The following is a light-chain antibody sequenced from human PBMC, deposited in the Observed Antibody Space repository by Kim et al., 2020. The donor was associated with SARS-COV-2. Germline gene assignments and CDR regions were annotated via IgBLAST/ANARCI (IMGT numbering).Light chain of an antibody. CDR1: SIVHQG. V-gene: IGLV3-21*04. Sequence: SYELTQPPSVSVPPGTTANISCGGKSIVHQGVHWYQQKPGQSPVLVIYFDSERPSGIPERFSGSISGNTAILTISGVEARDEADYYCQVWDSSTTKVVFGRGTQLTVL. J-gene: IGLJ2*01. CDR3: QVWDSSTTKVV. CDR2: FDS.